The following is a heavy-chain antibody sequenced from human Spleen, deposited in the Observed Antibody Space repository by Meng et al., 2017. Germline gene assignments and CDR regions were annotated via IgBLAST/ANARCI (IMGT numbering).Heavy chain of an antibody. CDR1: GYSFTSYW. Sequence: GESLKISCKGSGYSFTSYWIGWVRQMPGKGLEWMGIIYPGDSDTRYSPSFQGQVTISADKSISTAYLQWSSLKASDTAMYYCASGQYYYDSSGYYYNYYGMDVWGQATTVTVSS. J-gene: IGHJ6*02. CDR2: IYPGDSDT. CDR3: ASGQYYYDSSGYYYNYYGMDV. V-gene: IGHV5-51*01. D-gene: IGHD3-22*01.